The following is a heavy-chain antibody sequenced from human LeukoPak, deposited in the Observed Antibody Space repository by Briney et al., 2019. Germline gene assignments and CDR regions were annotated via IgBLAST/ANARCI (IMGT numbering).Heavy chain of an antibody. V-gene: IGHV3-74*01. CDR1: GFTFSSYW. CDR2: INSDGSST. Sequence: GGSLRLSCAASGFTFSSYWMHWVRQAPGKGLVWLSHINSDGSSTSYADSVKGRFTISRDNAENSLYLQMNSLRAEDTAVYYCARGMTVAANWFDSWGQGTLVTVSS. CDR3: ARGMTVAANWFDS. J-gene: IGHJ5*01. D-gene: IGHD6-19*01.